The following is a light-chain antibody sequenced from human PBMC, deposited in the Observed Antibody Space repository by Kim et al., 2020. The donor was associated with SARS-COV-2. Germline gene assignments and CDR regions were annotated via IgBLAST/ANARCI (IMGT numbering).Light chain of an antibody. CDR3: QQYDNWPPKHT. CDR1: HNVNRH. Sequence: EMVMTQSPDTLAVSPGERVTLSCRASHNVNRHLAWYQQKPGQAPRLLMYDASTRATGIPARFSGSGSGTEFTLTISSLQSEDFAIYYCQQYDNWPPKHTFGQGTKLEI. CDR2: DAS. J-gene: IGKJ2*01. V-gene: IGKV3-15*01.